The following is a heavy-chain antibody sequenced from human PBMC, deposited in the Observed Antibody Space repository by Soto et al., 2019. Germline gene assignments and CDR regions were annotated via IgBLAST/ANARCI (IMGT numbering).Heavy chain of an antibody. CDR3: ARGETCSSTSCYSVFDY. D-gene: IGHD2-2*01. CDR1: GFTFSSYW. Sequence: EVQLVESGGGLVQPGGSLRLSCAASGFTFSSYWMHWVRQAPGKGLVWVSRINSDVSSTTYADSVKGRFTINRDNAKNKLDLQMNSLRAEDTAEYYCARGETCSSTSCYSVFDYWGQGTLVTVSS. CDR2: INSDVSST. J-gene: IGHJ4*02. V-gene: IGHV3-74*03.